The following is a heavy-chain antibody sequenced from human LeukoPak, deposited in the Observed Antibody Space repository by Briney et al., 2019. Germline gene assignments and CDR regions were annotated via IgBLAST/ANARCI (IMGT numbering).Heavy chain of an antibody. Sequence: GGSLRLSCAASGFTFSSYSMNWVRQAPGKGLEWVSSISSSSSYIYYADSVKGRFTISRDNAKNSLYLQMNSLRAEDTAVYYCAREIGLVRGAYMDVWGKGTTVTVSS. D-gene: IGHD3-10*01. CDR2: ISSSSSYI. V-gene: IGHV3-21*01. CDR3: AREIGLVRGAYMDV. J-gene: IGHJ6*03. CDR1: GFTFSSYS.